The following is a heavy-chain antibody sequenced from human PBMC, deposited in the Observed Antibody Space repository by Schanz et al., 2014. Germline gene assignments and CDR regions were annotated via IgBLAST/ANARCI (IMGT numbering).Heavy chain of an antibody. CDR2: ISGSGGST. Sequence: EGQLAESGGGLVQPGGSLRLSCAVSGFTFSTYAMSWVRQAPGKGLEWVSAISGSGGSTYYADSVKGRFTITRDNSKNTLYLQMNSLRADDTAVYYCAKDLLYGAPMPLNHLDYWGQGTLVTVSS. D-gene: IGHD2-2*01. V-gene: IGHV3-23*04. J-gene: IGHJ4*02. CDR1: GFTFSTYA. CDR3: AKDLLYGAPMPLNHLDY.